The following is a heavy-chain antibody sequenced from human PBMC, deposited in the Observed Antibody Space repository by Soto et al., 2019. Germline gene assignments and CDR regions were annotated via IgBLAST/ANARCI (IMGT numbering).Heavy chain of an antibody. J-gene: IGHJ3*02. CDR1: GFTVSSNY. CDR3: ARSVNDILTGYYPVDAFDI. Sequence: GGSLRLSCAASGFTVSSNYMSWVRQAPGKGLEWVSVIYSGGSTYYADSVKGRFTISRDNTKNTPYLQMNSLRAEDTALYYWARSVNDILTGYYPVDAFDIWGQGTMVTVSS. D-gene: IGHD3-9*01. CDR2: IYSGGST. V-gene: IGHV3-66*01.